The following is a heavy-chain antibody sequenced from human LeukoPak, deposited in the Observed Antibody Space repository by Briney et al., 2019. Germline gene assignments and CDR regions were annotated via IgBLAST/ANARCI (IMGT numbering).Heavy chain of an antibody. CDR1: GGSISSSSYY. J-gene: IGHJ5*02. Sequence: SETLSLTCTVSGGSISSSSYYWGWIRQPSGKGLEWIGSIYYSGSTYYNPSLKSRVTISVDTSKNQFSLKLSSVTAADTAVYYCARHPPPTGVVIPNWFDPWGQGTLVTVSS. CDR2: IYYSGST. D-gene: IGHD3-3*01. V-gene: IGHV4-39*01. CDR3: ARHPPPTGVVIPNWFDP.